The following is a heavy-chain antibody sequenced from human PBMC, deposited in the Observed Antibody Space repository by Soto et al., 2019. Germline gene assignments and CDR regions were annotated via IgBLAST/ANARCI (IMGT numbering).Heavy chain of an antibody. D-gene: IGHD2-15*01. J-gene: IGHJ5*02. CDR3: YSEGS. V-gene: IGHV4-30-4*08. CDR2: IYFSGST. CDR1: GTSISTVDYS. Sequence: SETLSLTCTVFGTSISTVDYSWSWIRQAPGKGLEWIGYIYFSGSTYYNPSLKSRVAISVDTAKNQFSLQLRSVTAADTAVYFCYSEGSWGQGTLVTVSS.